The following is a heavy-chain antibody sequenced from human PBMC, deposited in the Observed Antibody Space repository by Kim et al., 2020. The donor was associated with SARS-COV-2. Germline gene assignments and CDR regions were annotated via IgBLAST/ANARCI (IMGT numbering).Heavy chain of an antibody. CDR2: IYYSGST. CDR1: GGSISSSSYY. D-gene: IGHD2-2*01. Sequence: SETLSLTCTVSGGSISSSSYYWGWIRQPPGKGLEWIGSIYYSGSTYYNPSLKSRVTISVDTSKNQFSLKLSSVTAADTAVYYCARDRVVPAATSDYWGQGTLVTVSA. CDR3: ARDRVVPAATSDY. V-gene: IGHV4-39*07. J-gene: IGHJ4*02.